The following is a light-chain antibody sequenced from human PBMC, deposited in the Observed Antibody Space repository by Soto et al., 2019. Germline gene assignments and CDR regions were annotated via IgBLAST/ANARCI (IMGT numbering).Light chain of an antibody. CDR2: DAS. CDR1: QSVNHW. CDR3: QKYNSYWT. V-gene: IGKV1-5*01. J-gene: IGKJ1*01. Sequence: DIQMTQSPSTLSGSVGERVTISCRASQSVNHWLAWYQRKPGKAPKLLIHDASTLESGIPSRFRGRGPGTEFTLTISRLQPDDFATYYCQKYNSYWTFGQGTKVDI.